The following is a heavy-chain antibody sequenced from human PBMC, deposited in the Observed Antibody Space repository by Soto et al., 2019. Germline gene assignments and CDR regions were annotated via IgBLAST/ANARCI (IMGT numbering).Heavy chain of an antibody. V-gene: IGHV4-30-4*08. J-gene: IGHJ4*02. CDR3: PRGPSGDKVDF. Sequence: QVQLQESGPGLVKPSQTLSLTCTVSGGSVSSADWNWSWIRQTPGKGLEWIGHIYEGGRTYSNPSLMRRATISLDTSKNLFATALKSVTAADTAVYYCPRGPSGDKVDFWGQGLLVTVSS. CDR2: IYEGGRT. CDR1: GGSVSSADWN. D-gene: IGHD7-27*01.